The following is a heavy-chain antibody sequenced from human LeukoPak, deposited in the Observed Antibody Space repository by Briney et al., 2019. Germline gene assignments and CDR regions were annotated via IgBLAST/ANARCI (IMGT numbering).Heavy chain of an antibody. J-gene: IGHJ3*02. CDR3: ARDGMTEGVRAFDI. V-gene: IGHV4-38-2*02. Sequence: SETLSLTRTVSGYSNSSGYYWGWIRQPPGKGLEWIGNIYHSGRTYYNPSLKSRVTISVDTSKNQFSLKLSSVTAADTAVYYCARDGMTEGVRAFDIWGQGTMVTVSS. CDR2: IYHSGRT. D-gene: IGHD1-14*01. CDR1: GYSNSSGYY.